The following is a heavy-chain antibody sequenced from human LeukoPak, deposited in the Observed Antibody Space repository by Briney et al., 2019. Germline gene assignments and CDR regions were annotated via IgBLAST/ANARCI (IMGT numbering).Heavy chain of an antibody. D-gene: IGHD3-10*01. V-gene: IGHV1-58*02. CDR1: GFTFTSSA. J-gene: IGHJ4*02. CDR3: AKVTYGSGTYGAFDY. Sequence: GASVKVSCKASGFTFTSSAMQWVRQARGQRLEWIGWIVVGSGNTNYAQKFQERVTITRDMSTSTAYMELSSLRSEDTAVYYCAKVTYGSGTYGAFDYWGQGTLVTVSS. CDR2: IVVGSGNT.